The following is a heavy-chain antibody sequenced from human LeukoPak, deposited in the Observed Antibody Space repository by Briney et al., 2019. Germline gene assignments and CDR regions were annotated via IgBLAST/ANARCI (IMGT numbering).Heavy chain of an antibody. CDR1: GGTFSSYA. CDR3: AGPLKSIAARYFDL. CDR2: IIPILGIV. D-gene: IGHD6-6*01. J-gene: IGHJ2*01. Sequence: SVKVSCKASGGTFSSYAISWVRQAPGQGLEWMGRIIPILGIVNYAQKFQGRVTITADKSTSTAYMELSSLRSEDTAVYYCAGPLKSIAARYFDLWGRGTLVTVSS. V-gene: IGHV1-69*04.